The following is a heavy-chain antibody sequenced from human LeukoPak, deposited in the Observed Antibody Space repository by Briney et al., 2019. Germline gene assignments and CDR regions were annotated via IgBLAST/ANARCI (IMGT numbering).Heavy chain of an antibody. CDR2: VSGSSGSA. V-gene: IGHV3-23*01. D-gene: IGHD4-17*01. CDR1: GFIVSSNF. Sequence: GGSLRLSCAASGFIVSSNFMNWVRQAPGKGLEWVSAVSGSSGSAYYADSVKGRFTISRDNSKNTLYLQMNSLRAEDTAVYYCARGVYSSVTLPPYFDYWGQGTLVTVSS. CDR3: ARGVYSSVTLPPYFDY. J-gene: IGHJ4*02.